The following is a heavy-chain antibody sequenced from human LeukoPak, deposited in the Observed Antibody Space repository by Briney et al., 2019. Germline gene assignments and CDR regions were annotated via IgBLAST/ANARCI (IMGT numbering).Heavy chain of an antibody. J-gene: IGHJ5*02. V-gene: IGHV5-51*01. CDR1: GYRFTNYH. CDR3: ARHRAGKNWIDP. Sequence: GESLKISCKGSGYRFTNYHIGWVRQMPGKGLEWMGIIYPGDSDTRNSPSFQGQVTISADKSISTAYLQWSSLKASDTAMYYCARHRAGKNWIDPWGQGTLVTVSS. CDR2: IYPGDSDT.